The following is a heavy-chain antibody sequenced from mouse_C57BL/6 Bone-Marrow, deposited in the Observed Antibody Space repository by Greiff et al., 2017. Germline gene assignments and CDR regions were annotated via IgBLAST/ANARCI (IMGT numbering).Heavy chain of an antibody. CDR1: GFTFSSYA. V-gene: IGHV5-4*01. D-gene: IGHD1-2*01. CDR2: ISDGGSYT. J-gene: IGHJ3*01. CDR3: AKDLNYGRAY. Sequence: EVHLVESGGGLVKPGGSLKLSCAASGFTFSSYAMSWVRQTPEKRLEWVATISDGGSYTYYPDNVKGRFTISRDNAKNNLYLQMSHLKSEDTAMYYCAKDLNYGRAYWGQGTLVTVSA.